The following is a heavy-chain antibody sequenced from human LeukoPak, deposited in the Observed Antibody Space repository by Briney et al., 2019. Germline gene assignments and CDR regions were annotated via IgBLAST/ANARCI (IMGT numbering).Heavy chain of an antibody. Sequence: ASVKVSCKASGYTFTDYCMHWVRQAPGQGFEWMGSINPNDGDTNYAQKFQGRVTMTRDTSISTAHMEVSRLRSDDTAVYYCARANFLYCSSSTCLFVYWGQGTLVTVSS. V-gene: IGHV1-2*02. CDR1: GYTFTDYC. D-gene: IGHD2-2*01. CDR2: INPNDGDT. J-gene: IGHJ4*02. CDR3: ARANFLYCSSSTCLFVY.